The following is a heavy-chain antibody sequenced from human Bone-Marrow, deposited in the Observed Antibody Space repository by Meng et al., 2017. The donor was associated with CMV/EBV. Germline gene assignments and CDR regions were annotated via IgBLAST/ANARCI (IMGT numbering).Heavy chain of an antibody. CDR2: MNPNSGNT. V-gene: IGHV1-8*01. CDR1: GYAFTSYD. Sequence: ASVKVSCKASGYAFTSYDINWVRQATGQGLEWMGWMNPNSGNTGYAQKFQGRVTITTDESTSTAYMELSSLRSEDTAVYYCAGPSLRFFRTWGQGTLVTVSS. D-gene: IGHD3-3*01. J-gene: IGHJ5*02. CDR3: AGPSLRFFRT.